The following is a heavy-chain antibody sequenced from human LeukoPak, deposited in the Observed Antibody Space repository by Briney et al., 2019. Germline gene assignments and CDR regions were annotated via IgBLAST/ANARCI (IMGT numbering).Heavy chain of an antibody. D-gene: IGHD2-21*01. CDR1: GYSISSGYY. V-gene: IGHV4-38-2*01. CDR3: ARGGDLLFGKYYFDY. J-gene: IGHJ4*02. CDR2: IYHSGST. Sequence: SETLSLTCAVSGYSISSGYYWGWIRQPPGKGLEWIGSIYHSGSTYYNPSLKSRVTISVDTSKNQFSLKLSSVTAADTAVYYCARGGDLLFGKYYFDYWGQGTLVTVSS.